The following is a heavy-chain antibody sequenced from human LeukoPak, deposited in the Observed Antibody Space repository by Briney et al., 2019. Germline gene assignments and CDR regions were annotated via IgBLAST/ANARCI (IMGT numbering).Heavy chain of an antibody. CDR3: ARVPTHGEPRYYFDY. D-gene: IGHD4-17*01. V-gene: IGHV1-18*01. J-gene: IGHJ4*02. CDR2: ISAYNGNT. CDR1: GYTFTGYG. Sequence: HRASVKVSCKASGYTFTGYGISWVRQAPGQGLEWMGWISAYNGNTNYAQKLQGRVTMTTDTSTSTAYMELRSLRSDDTAVYYCARVPTHGEPRYYFDYWGQGTLVTVSS.